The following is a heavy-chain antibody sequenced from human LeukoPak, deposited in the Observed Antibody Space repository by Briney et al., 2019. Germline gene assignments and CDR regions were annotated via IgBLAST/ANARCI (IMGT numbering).Heavy chain of an antibody. CDR3: AKDNFASTYYYDSSGNDY. CDR1: GFTLSTYG. CDR2: ISSDGSNK. J-gene: IGHJ4*02. D-gene: IGHD3-22*01. Sequence: GGSLRLSCAASGFTLSTYGMHWGRQAPGKGLEGVAVISSDGSNKFYADSVKGRFTISRDGSKNTLYLQMKSLRTEDTAVYYCAKDNFASTYYYDSSGNDYWGQGTLVTVSS. V-gene: IGHV3-30*18.